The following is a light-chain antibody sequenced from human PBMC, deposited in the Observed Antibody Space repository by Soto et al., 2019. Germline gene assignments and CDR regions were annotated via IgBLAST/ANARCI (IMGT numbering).Light chain of an antibody. CDR1: QSVLYSSNNKNY. CDR2: WAS. J-gene: IGKJ4*01. Sequence: DIVMTQSPDSLAVSLGERATINCKSSQSVLYSSNNKNYLAWYQQKPGQPPKLLIYWASTRESGVPDRFSGSGAGKDFTPTIQRLAAEDVGVYFWQEFPGTFGGGTKVEIK. CDR3: QEFPGT. V-gene: IGKV4-1*01.